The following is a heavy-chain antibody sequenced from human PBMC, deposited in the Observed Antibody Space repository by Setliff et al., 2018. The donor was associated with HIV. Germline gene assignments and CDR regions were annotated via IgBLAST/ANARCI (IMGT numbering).Heavy chain of an antibody. Sequence: SETLSLTCGVDDGSFSGYSWSWIRQRPGKGLEWIGEVSRGGSTTYNPSITGRVSVSVDTSKSQFSLKLSSVTAADTAVYYCASEARTRSTYYYSMDVWGKGTTVTVSS. CDR1: DGSFSGYS. CDR2: VSRGGST. J-gene: IGHJ6*03. CDR3: ASEARTRSTYYYSMDV. V-gene: IGHV4-34*01. D-gene: IGHD2-2*01.